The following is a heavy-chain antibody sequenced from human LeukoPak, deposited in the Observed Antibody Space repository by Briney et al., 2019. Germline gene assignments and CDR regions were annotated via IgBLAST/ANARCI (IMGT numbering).Heavy chain of an antibody. V-gene: IGHV4-4*02. Sequence: SETLSLTCAVSGGSINSSNWWSWVRQPPGKGLEWIGEIYHSGSTNYNPSLKSRVTISVDKSKNQFSLKLSSVTAADTAVYYCAALGYCSSTSCLGVDYWGQGTLVTVSS. J-gene: IGHJ4*02. CDR1: GGSINSSNW. D-gene: IGHD2-2*01. CDR2: IYHSGST. CDR3: AALGYCSSTSCLGVDY.